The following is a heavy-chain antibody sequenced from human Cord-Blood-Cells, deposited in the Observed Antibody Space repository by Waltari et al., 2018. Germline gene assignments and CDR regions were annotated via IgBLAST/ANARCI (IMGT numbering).Heavy chain of an antibody. CDR2: IWYDGSNK. CDR1: GFTFSSYG. CDR3: ARSQTAFDY. J-gene: IGHJ4*02. Sequence: VQLVESGGGVVQPGRSLRLSCAASGFTFSSYGMHWVRQAPGEGREWVAVIWYDGSNKYYADSVKGRFTISRDNSNNTLYLQMNSLRAEDTAVYYCARSQTAFDYWGQGTLVTVSS. D-gene: IGHD1-1*01. V-gene: IGHV3-33*01.